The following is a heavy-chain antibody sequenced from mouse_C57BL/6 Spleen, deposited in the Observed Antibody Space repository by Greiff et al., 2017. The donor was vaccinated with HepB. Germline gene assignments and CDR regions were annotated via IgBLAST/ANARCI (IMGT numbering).Heavy chain of an antibody. V-gene: IGHV1-50*01. J-gene: IGHJ4*01. CDR1: GYTFTSYW. CDR2: IDPSDSYT. CDR3: ARGVTHYYAMDY. D-gene: IGHD2-3*01. Sequence: QVQLQQPGAELVKPGASVKLSCKASGYTFTSYWMQWVKQRPGQGLEWIGEIDPSDSYTNYKTKFKGTATLTVDTSSSTAYMQLSSLTSEDSAVYYCARGVTHYYAMDYWGQGTSVTVSS.